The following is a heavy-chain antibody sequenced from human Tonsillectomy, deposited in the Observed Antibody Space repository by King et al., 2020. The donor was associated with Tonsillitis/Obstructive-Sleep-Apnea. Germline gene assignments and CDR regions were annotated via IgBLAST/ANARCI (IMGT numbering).Heavy chain of an antibody. D-gene: IGHD3-3*01. CDR3: ARGDQHDTRDELWRGKDD. Sequence: VPLVESWGGLAQPGGSLILSCAASGFPFSSYAMTWVRQAPGKGLEWVSYISSSGSTIHYADSVKGRFTISRDNARNLLYLQMSSLRPEDTAVYYCARGDQHDTRDELWRGKDDGGQGTLGTVAS. J-gene: IGHJ4*02. CDR2: ISSSGSTI. V-gene: IGHV3-48*03. CDR1: GFPFSSYA.